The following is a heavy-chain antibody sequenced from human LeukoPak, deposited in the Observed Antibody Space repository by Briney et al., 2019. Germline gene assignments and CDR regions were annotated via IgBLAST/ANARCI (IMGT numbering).Heavy chain of an antibody. Sequence: PGGSLRLSCAASGFTFSSYSMNWVRQAPGKGLERVSYISSSSSTIYYADSVKGRFTISRDNAKNSLYLQMNSLRAEDTAVYYCARGGRMVRGVIMDDAFDIWGQGTMVTVSS. CDR1: GFTFSSYS. V-gene: IGHV3-48*01. D-gene: IGHD3-10*01. CDR2: ISSSSSTI. J-gene: IGHJ3*02. CDR3: ARGGRMVRGVIMDDAFDI.